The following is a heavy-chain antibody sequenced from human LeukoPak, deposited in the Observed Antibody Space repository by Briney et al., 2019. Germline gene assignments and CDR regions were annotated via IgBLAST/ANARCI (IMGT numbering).Heavy chain of an antibody. CDR3: AKSPHDYVWGSPFDY. J-gene: IGHJ4*02. CDR2: ISGSGGST. CDR1: GFTFSSYA. D-gene: IGHD3-16*01. Sequence: GGSLRLSCAASGFTFSSYAMNWVRQAPGQGLEWVSAISGSGGSTYYADSVKGRFTISRDNSKNTLYLQMNRLRAEDTAVYFCAKSPHDYVWGSPFDYWGQGTLVTVSS. V-gene: IGHV3-23*01.